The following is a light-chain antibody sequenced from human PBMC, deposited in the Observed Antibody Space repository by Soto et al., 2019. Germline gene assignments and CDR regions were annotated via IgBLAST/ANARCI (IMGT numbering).Light chain of an antibody. Sequence: EIVVTQSPATLSVSPGERATLSCRASQSVSSNLAWYQQKPGRAPRLLIYAASTRATGVPARFSGSGSGTEFTLTISSLQPDDFSSYYCQQYYTYSTFGQGTKVDI. J-gene: IGKJ1*01. CDR3: QQYYTYST. V-gene: IGKV3-15*01. CDR1: QSVSSN. CDR2: AAS.